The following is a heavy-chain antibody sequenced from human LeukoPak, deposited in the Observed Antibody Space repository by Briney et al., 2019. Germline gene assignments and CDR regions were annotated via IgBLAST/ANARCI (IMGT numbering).Heavy chain of an antibody. CDR3: ARVSILIVPYYAFDI. CDR1: GFTFSSYS. J-gene: IGHJ3*02. CDR2: ISSSSSTI. V-gene: IGHV3-48*01. D-gene: IGHD2/OR15-2a*01. Sequence: AGGSLRLSCAASGFTFSSYSMNWVRQAPGKGLEWVSYISSSSSTIYYADSVKGRFTISRDNAKNSLYLQMNSLRAEDTAVYYCARVSILIVPYYAFDIWGQGTMVTVSS.